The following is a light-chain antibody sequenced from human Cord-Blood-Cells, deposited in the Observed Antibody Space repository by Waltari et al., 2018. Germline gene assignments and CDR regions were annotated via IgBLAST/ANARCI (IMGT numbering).Light chain of an antibody. Sequence: DIVMTHSPDSLALSLSERATINCKSSQSVLYSSNNKNYLAWYQQKPGQPPRLLIYWASTRESGVPDRFSGSGSGTDFTLTISSLQAEDVAVYYCQQYYSTPWTFGQGTKVEIK. CDR1: QSVLYSSNNKNY. CDR3: QQYYSTPWT. CDR2: WAS. J-gene: IGKJ1*01. V-gene: IGKV4-1*01.